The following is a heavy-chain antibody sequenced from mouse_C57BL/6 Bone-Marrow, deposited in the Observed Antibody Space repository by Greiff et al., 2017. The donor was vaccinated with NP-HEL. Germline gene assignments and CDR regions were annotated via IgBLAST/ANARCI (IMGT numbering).Heavy chain of an antibody. J-gene: IGHJ2*01. CDR3: ARDYYGSSYFDY. CDR2: ILPGSGNT. D-gene: IGHD1-1*01. V-gene: IGHV1-9*01. Sequence: VKLVESGAELMKPGASVKLSCKATGYTFTGNWIEWVKQRPGHGLEWIGEILPGSGNTYYNERFKGKATFTADTSSNTAYMQLSSLTTEDSAIYYCARDYYGSSYFDYWGQGTTLTVSS. CDR1: GYTFTGNW.